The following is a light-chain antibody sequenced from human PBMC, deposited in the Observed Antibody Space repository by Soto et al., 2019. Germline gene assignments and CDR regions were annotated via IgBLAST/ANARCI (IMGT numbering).Light chain of an antibody. CDR1: QGISSY. Sequence: VIWMTQSPSLLSASTGDRVTISCRMSQGISSYLAWYQQKPGKAPEILISDASDLKSGVPSRFRGSGSGTDFTLTISGLQPDDSATYYCQQYKTWWTFGQGTKVDIK. CDR2: DAS. J-gene: IGKJ1*01. CDR3: QQYKTWWT. V-gene: IGKV1D-8*03.